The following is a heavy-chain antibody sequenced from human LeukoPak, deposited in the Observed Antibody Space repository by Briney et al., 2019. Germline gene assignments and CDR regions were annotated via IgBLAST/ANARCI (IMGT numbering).Heavy chain of an antibody. CDR2: IWYDGSNK. CDR1: GFTCSSYG. Sequence: GGSLRLXCAASGFTCSSYGMHWVRQAPGKGLESVAVIWYDGSNKYYADSVKGRFTISRDNSKNTLYLQMNSLRAEDTAVYYCAKDDSSGYYYVGNFDYWGQGTLVTVSS. J-gene: IGHJ4*02. V-gene: IGHV3-33*06. CDR3: AKDDSSGYYYVGNFDY. D-gene: IGHD3-22*01.